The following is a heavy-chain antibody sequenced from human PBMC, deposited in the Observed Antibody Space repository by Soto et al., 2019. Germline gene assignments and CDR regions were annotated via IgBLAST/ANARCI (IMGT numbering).Heavy chain of an antibody. CDR3: TRWNGDGDH. D-gene: IGHD4-17*01. V-gene: IGHV3-23*01. Sequence: VQLLESGGGLGQPGASLRLSCVVSGFTLGPYGVTWVRQVPGKGLEWVSGFSGGSGTTHYRSSVKARFTISRDDPRRTVYLQINGLGVDDTAGYDCTRWNGDGDHWGRGTLVTVSS. CDR2: FSGGSGTT. CDR1: GFTLGPYG. J-gene: IGHJ4*02.